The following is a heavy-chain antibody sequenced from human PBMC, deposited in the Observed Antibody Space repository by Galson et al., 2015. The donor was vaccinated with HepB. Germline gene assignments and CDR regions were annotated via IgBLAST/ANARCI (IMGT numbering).Heavy chain of an antibody. V-gene: IGHV3-48*03. CDR2: ISSSGSTI. CDR3: ARDRDFADAFDI. Sequence: SLRLSCAASGFTFSSYEMNWVRQAPGKGLEWVSYISSSGSTIYYADSVKGRFTISRDNAKNSLYLQMNSLRAEDTAVYYCARDRDFADAFDIWGQGTMVTVSS. D-gene: IGHD3-10*01. J-gene: IGHJ3*02. CDR1: GFTFSSYE.